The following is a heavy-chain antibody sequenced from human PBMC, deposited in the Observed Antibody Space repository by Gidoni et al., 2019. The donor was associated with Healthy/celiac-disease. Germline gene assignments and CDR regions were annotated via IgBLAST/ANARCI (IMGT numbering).Heavy chain of an antibody. D-gene: IGHD4-17*01. CDR3: ARHNDYGDYEGGFYFDY. V-gene: IGHV4-39*01. CDR1: GGSISSSSYY. CDR2: IYYRGST. J-gene: IGHJ4*02. Sequence: QLQLQESGPGLVKPSETLSLTCTVHGGSISSSSYYWGGIRQPQGKGLEWSGSIYYRGSTYYIPSRKSLVTISLDTSKNQFSLRLSSVSSVTAADTAVYYWARHNDYGDYEGGFYFDYWGQGTLVTVSS.